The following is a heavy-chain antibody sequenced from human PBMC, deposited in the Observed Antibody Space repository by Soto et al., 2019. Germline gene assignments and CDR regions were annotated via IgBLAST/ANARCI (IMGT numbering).Heavy chain of an antibody. D-gene: IGHD6-13*01. CDR3: ASHRGIAAAGSFDY. CDR2: ISGSDDST. J-gene: IGHJ4*02. CDR1: GFTFSSYA. V-gene: IGHV3-23*01. Sequence: GGSLRLSCAASGFTFSSYAMSWVRQAPGKGLEWVSAISGSDDSTYYADSVKGRFTISRDNSKNTLCLQVNSLRVEDTAVYYCASHRGIAAAGSFDYWGQGTLVTVSS.